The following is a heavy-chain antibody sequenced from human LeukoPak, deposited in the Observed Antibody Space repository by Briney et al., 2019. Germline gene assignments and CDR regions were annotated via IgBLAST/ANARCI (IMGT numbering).Heavy chain of an antibody. V-gene: IGHV4-4*08. Sequence: SETLSLTCTVSGGSISIYYWSWLRQPPGKGLGWIGYIYNSGSTIYNPSLRSRVTISVDTSKNQFSLKLNSVTAADTAAYYCARDHSGCSSTSCSRETDFWGQGTLVTVSS. J-gene: IGHJ4*02. CDR1: GGSISIYY. CDR3: ARDHSGCSSTSCSRETDF. CDR2: IYNSGST. D-gene: IGHD2-2*01.